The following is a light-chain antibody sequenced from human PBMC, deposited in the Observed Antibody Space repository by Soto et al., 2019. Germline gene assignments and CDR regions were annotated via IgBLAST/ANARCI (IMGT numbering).Light chain of an antibody. V-gene: IGKV3-20*01. Sequence: EIVLTQSPATLSLSKGERATLSCRASQSVSSSIAWYQQKPGQAPRLLIYDSSSRATGVPDRFSGSGSGTDFTLTISKLEPEDFAVYYCQQYSSSPPAMTFGQGTRLEI. CDR2: DSS. CDR1: QSVSSS. CDR3: QQYSSSPPAMT. J-gene: IGKJ5*01.